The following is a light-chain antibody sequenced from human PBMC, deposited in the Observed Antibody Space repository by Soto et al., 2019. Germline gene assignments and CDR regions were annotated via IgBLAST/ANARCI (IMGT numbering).Light chain of an antibody. CDR2: AAS. J-gene: IGKJ1*01. CDR3: QQSYSTHT. CDR1: QSISSY. V-gene: IGKV1-39*01. Sequence: DIQMAQSLASLSASVGDRVTITCRASQSISSYLNWYQQKPGKAPKLLIYAASSLQSGVPSRFSGSGSGTDFTLTISSLQPEDFATYYCQQSYSTHTFGQGTKVDVK.